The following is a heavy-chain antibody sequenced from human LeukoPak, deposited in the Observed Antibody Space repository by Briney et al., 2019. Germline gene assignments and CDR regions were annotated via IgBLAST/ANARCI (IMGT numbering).Heavy chain of an antibody. V-gene: IGHV4-30-4*01. Sequence: KASETLSLTCTVSGGSISSGDYYWSWIRQPPGKGLEWIGYIYYSGSTYYNPSLKSRVTISVDTSKNQFSLKLSSVTAADTAVYYCARESMDYYDSSALGGDYWGQGTLVTVSS. D-gene: IGHD3-22*01. CDR2: IYYSGST. CDR1: GGSISSGDYY. J-gene: IGHJ4*02. CDR3: ARESMDYYDSSALGGDY.